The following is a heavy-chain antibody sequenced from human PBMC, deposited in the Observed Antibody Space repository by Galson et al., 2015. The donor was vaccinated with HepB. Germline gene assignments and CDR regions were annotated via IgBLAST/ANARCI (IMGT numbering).Heavy chain of an antibody. Sequence: SVKVSCKASGYTFTGYYINWVRQATGQGLEWMGWMNPNSGNTGYAQKFQGRVTMTRNTSISTAYMELSSLRSEDTAVYYCARGRSPRITIFGVVIQPAAPDAFDIWGQGTMVTVSS. CDR3: ARGRSPRITIFGVVIQPAAPDAFDI. CDR2: MNPNSGNT. CDR1: GYTFTGYY. V-gene: IGHV1-8*02. D-gene: IGHD3-3*01. J-gene: IGHJ3*02.